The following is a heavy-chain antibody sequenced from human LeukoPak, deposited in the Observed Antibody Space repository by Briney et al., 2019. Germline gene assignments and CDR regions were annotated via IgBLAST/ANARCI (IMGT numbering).Heavy chain of an antibody. CDR1: GYSISSGYY. J-gene: IGHJ4*02. D-gene: IGHD3-16*01. Sequence: SETLSLTCTVSGYSISSGYYWGWIRQPPGKGLEWIGYIHYSGSTNYNPSLKSRLTISVDTSKNQFSLKLSSVTAADTAVYYCARGGVLKSVDYWGQGTLVAVSS. CDR2: IHYSGST. V-gene: IGHV4-38-2*02. CDR3: ARGGVLKSVDY.